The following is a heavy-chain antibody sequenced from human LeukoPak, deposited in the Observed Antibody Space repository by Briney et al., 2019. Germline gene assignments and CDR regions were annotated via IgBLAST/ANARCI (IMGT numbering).Heavy chain of an antibody. V-gene: IGHV3-7*01. CDR3: ARSRPPPNYYDSSAPPADY. Sequence: GGSLRLSCAASGFTFSSHWLSWVRQAPGKGLEWVANIRQDGGEKNFLDSVKGRFTISRDNAMNSLYLQMNSLRAEDTAVYYCARSRPPPNYYDSSAPPADYWGQGTLVTVSS. CDR1: GFTFSSHW. J-gene: IGHJ4*02. D-gene: IGHD3-22*01. CDR2: IRQDGGEK.